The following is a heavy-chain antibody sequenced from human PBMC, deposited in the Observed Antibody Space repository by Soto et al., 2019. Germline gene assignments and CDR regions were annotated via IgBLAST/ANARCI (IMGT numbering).Heavy chain of an antibody. CDR3: GKGSAATNYFYYATDV. CDR2: IKSKADGGTA. CDR1: GFIFTNAW. Sequence: GGSLRLCCAASGFIFTNAWMRCVRQAPGKGLEWVGRIKSKADGGTADYAAPVKGRFSISRDNSKKTLYLQMNSLRGEDTAVYYCGKGSAATNYFYYATDVLGQGTTLTVSS. J-gene: IGHJ6*02. D-gene: IGHD2-15*01. V-gene: IGHV3-15*01.